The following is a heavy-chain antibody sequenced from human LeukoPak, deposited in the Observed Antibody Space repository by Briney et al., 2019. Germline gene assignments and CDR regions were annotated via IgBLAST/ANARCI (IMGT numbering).Heavy chain of an antibody. V-gene: IGHV1-2*02. J-gene: IGHJ4*02. Sequence: ASVKVSCKASGYTFTGYYMHWVRQAPGQGLEWMGWINPNSGGTNYAQKFQGRVTMTRGTSISTAYMELSRLRSDGTAVYYCASVEMATGPFDYWGQGTLVTVSS. D-gene: IGHD5-24*01. CDR1: GYTFTGYY. CDR3: ASVEMATGPFDY. CDR2: INPNSGGT.